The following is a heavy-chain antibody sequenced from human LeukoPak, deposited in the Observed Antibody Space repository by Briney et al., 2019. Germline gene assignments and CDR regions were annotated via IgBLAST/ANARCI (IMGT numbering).Heavy chain of an antibody. Sequence: ASVKVSCKASGYTFTSYDINWVRQATGQGLEWMGWMNPNSGNTGYAQKFQGRVTITRNTSISTAYMELSSLRSEDTAVYYCAKGSGASYGSGEYYFDYWGQGTLVTVSS. CDR3: AKGSGASYGSGEYYFDY. CDR1: GYTFTSYD. V-gene: IGHV1-8*03. D-gene: IGHD3-10*01. CDR2: MNPNSGNT. J-gene: IGHJ4*02.